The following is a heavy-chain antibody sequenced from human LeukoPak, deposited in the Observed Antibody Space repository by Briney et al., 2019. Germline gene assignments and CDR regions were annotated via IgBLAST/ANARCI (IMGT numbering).Heavy chain of an antibody. CDR1: GFTFSSYG. J-gene: IGHJ6*02. CDR2: ISYGGRNK. Sequence: PGGSLRLSCAASGFTFSSYGMHWVRQAPGKGLEWVAVISYGGRNKYYADPVKGRFTISRDNSKNTLYLQMNSLRSDDTAVYYCAIPLGTIVVVPAASYYYGMDVWGQGTTVTVSS. V-gene: IGHV3-30*03. D-gene: IGHD2-2*01. CDR3: AIPLGTIVVVPAASYYYGMDV.